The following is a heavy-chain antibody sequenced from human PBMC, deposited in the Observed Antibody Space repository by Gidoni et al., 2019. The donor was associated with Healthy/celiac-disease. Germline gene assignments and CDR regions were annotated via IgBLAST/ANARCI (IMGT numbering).Heavy chain of an antibody. D-gene: IGHD3-3*01. Sequence: QVQLQESGPGLVKPSETLSITCTVSGGSISSYYWSWIRQPPGKGLEWIGYIYYSGSTNYNPSLKSRVTISVDTSKNQFSLKLSSVTAADTAVYYCARVEGYDFWSGGGWFDPWGQGTLVTVSS. V-gene: IGHV4-59*01. CDR2: IYYSGST. CDR1: GGSISSYY. J-gene: IGHJ5*02. CDR3: ARVEGYDFWSGGGWFDP.